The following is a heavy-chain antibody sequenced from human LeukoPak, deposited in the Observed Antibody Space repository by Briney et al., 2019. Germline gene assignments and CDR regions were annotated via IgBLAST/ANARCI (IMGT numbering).Heavy chain of an antibody. D-gene: IGHD5-18*01. CDR1: GFTFSSYG. Sequence: PGGSLRLSCAASGFTFSSYGMHWVRQAPGKGLEWVAVIWYDGSNKYYADSVKGRFTISRDNSKNTLYLQMNSLRAEDTAVYYCARGYLTWIQLWSDFDYWGQEPWSPSPQ. CDR2: IWYDGSNK. CDR3: ARGYLTWIQLWSDFDY. J-gene: IGHJ4*01. V-gene: IGHV3-33*01.